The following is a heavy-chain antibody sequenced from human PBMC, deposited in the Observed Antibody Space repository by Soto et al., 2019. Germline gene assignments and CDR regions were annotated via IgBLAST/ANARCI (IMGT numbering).Heavy chain of an antibody. CDR3: ARDWGTGFYLPDS. CDR1: GYSISTGFN. Sequence: SETLSLTCAVSGYSISTGFNWAWIRQPPGEGLEWIGSIYHSGSTYYNLSLKSRVTISSDASKNQISLKLSSVTAADTALYYCARDWGTGFYLPDSWGQGTLVTFSS. V-gene: IGHV4-38-2*02. J-gene: IGHJ4*02. D-gene: IGHD6-19*01. CDR2: IYHSGST.